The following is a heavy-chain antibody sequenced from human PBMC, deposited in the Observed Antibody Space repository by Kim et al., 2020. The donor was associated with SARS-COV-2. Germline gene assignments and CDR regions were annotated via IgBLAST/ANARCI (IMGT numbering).Heavy chain of an antibody. D-gene: IGHD6-13*01. CDR2: IKQDGSEK. Sequence: GGSLRLSCTASGFTFSSHWMSWVRQAPGKGLEWVANIKQDGSEKDYVDSVKGRFTISRDNAKNSLYLQMNSLRAEDTAVYYCTRGGAATGSFDYWGQGTLVTVSS. CDR1: GFTFSSHW. CDR3: TRGGAATGSFDY. J-gene: IGHJ4*02. V-gene: IGHV3-7*03.